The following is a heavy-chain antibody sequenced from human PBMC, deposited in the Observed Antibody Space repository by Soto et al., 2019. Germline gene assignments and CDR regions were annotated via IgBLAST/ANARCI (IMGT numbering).Heavy chain of an antibody. V-gene: IGHV3-15*07. CDR3: TTEGQMASGSYYAGMDYFDY. J-gene: IGHJ4*02. CDR1: GFTFSNAW. D-gene: IGHD1-26*01. CDR2: IKSKTDGGTT. Sequence: EVQLVESGGGLVKPGGSLRLSCAASGFTFSNAWMNWVRQAPGKGLEWVGRIKSKTDGGTTDYAAPVKGRFTISRDDSKNTLYLQMNSLKTEDTAVYYCTTEGQMASGSYYAGMDYFDYWGQGTLVTVSS.